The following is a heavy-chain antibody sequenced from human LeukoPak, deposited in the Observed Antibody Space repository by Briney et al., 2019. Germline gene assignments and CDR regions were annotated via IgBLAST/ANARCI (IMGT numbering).Heavy chain of an antibody. Sequence: GGSLRLSCAASGFTFSSYSMNWVRQAPGKGLEWVSSISSSSSYIYYADSVKGRFIISRDNAKNSLYLQMNSLRAEDTAVYYCARDGAYGSVSYYHDYWGQGTLVTVSS. V-gene: IGHV3-21*01. D-gene: IGHD3-10*01. CDR3: ARDGAYGSVSYYHDY. CDR2: ISSSSSYI. CDR1: GFTFSSYS. J-gene: IGHJ4*02.